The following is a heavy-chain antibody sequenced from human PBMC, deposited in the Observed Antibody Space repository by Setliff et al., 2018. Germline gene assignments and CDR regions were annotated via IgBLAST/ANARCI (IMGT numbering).Heavy chain of an antibody. V-gene: IGHV4-59*11. D-gene: IGHD3-3*01. Sequence: SETLSLTCTVSGGSISSHYWSWIRQPPGKGLEWIGYIYYSGSTNYNPSLKSRVTTSVDTSKNQFSLKLSSVTAADTAVYYCARMYYDFWSGYFYETNWFDPWGQGTLVTVSS. CDR2: IYYSGST. CDR3: ARMYYDFWSGYFYETNWFDP. J-gene: IGHJ5*02. CDR1: GGSISSHY.